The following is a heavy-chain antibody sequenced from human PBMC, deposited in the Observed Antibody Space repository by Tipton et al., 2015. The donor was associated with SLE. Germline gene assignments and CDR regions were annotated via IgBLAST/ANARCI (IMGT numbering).Heavy chain of an antibody. J-gene: IGHJ3*02. CDR2: IYYSGST. CDR3: ARAGGLGIAAALFLDAFDI. CDR1: GGSISSHY. V-gene: IGHV4-59*11. Sequence: TLSLTCTVSGGSISSHYWSWIRQPPGKGLEWIGYIYYSGSTNYNPSLKSRVTISVDTSKNQFSLKLSSVTAADTAVYYCARAGGLGIAAALFLDAFDIWGQGTMVTVSS. D-gene: IGHD6-13*01.